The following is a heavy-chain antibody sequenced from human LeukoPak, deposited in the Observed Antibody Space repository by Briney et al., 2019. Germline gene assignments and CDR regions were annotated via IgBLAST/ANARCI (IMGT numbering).Heavy chain of an antibody. CDR3: ARVGYSSSSTDY. V-gene: IGHV3-7*01. Sequence: GGSLRLSCAASGFTFSNYWMSWVRQAPGKGLEWVANIKQDGSVKYYMDSVKGRFSISRDNAKNSLFLQANNLRAEDTAIYYCARVGYSSSSTDYWGQGTLVTVSS. CDR2: IKQDGSVK. D-gene: IGHD6-6*01. CDR1: GFTFSNYW. J-gene: IGHJ4*02.